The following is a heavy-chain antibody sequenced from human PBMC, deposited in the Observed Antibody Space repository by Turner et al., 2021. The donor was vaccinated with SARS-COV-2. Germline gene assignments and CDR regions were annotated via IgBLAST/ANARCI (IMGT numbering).Heavy chain of an antibody. D-gene: IGHD2-2*01. CDR2: ISSSSSYI. CDR1: GFTFSSSS. V-gene: IGHV3-21*01. CDR3: ARDHRPVVVPAAKRAGSYYYGMDV. Sequence: EVQLVGSGGGLVKPGGSLRLSCAASGFTFSSSSMNWFRRHQGKGLERVSSISSSSSYIYYADSVKGRFTISRDNDKNSLYLQMNSLRDEDTAVYYCARDHRPVVVPAAKRAGSYYYGMDVWGQGTTVTVSS. J-gene: IGHJ6*02.